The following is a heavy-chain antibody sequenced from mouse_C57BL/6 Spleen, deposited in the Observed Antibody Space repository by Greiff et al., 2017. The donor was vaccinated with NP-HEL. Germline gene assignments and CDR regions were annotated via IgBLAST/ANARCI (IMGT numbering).Heavy chain of an antibody. CDR1: GYTFTSYG. CDR2: IYPRSGNT. D-gene: IGHD2-4*01. J-gene: IGHJ4*01. Sequence: LVESGAELARPGASVKLSCKASGYTFTSYGISWVKQRTGQGLEWIGEIYPRSGNTYYNEKFKGKATLTADKSSSTAYMELRSLTSEDSAVYFCAIYDYDGGYYAMDYWGQGTSVTVSS. CDR3: AIYDYDGGYYAMDY. V-gene: IGHV1-81*01.